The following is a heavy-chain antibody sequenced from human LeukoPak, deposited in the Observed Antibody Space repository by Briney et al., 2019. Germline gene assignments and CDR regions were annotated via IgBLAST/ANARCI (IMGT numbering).Heavy chain of an antibody. D-gene: IGHD3-9*01. Sequence: SETLSLTCTVSGGSISSSSYYWGWIRQPPGKGLEWIGSIYYSGSTYYNPSLKSRVTISVDTSKNRFSLKLSSVTAADTAVYYCARVLFNSGYDSWGQGTLVTVSS. CDR2: IYYSGST. CDR1: GGSISSSSYY. J-gene: IGHJ5*01. CDR3: ARVLFNSGYDS. V-gene: IGHV4-39*07.